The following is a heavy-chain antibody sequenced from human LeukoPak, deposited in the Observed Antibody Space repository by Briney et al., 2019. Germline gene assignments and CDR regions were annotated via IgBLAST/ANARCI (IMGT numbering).Heavy chain of an antibody. Sequence: GGPLKLSCEPPGFTSISYSMIWFRQAPGKGLKGFSYISSISSTIYYADSVKGRFTISRDNAKNSLYLQMNSLRAEDTAVYYCARESALWSGYYIHYYYYMDVWGKGTTVTVSS. CDR3: ARESALWSGYYIHYYYYMDV. J-gene: IGHJ6*03. CDR1: GFTSISYS. V-gene: IGHV3-48*01. CDR2: ISSISSTI. D-gene: IGHD3-3*01.